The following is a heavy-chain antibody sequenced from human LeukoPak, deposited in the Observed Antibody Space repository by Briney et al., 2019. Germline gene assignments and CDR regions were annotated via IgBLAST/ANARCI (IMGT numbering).Heavy chain of an antibody. Sequence: ASVKVSCKTSGYTFSSYYMNWVRQAPGPGLEWMGIINPSGGSTSYAQKFQGRVTMTRDMSTSTVYMELSSLRSEDTAVYYCARDYYDSSGYSVDYLGQGTLVTVSS. CDR2: INPSGGST. D-gene: IGHD3-22*01. V-gene: IGHV1-46*01. CDR1: GYTFSSYY. CDR3: ARDYYDSSGYSVDY. J-gene: IGHJ4*02.